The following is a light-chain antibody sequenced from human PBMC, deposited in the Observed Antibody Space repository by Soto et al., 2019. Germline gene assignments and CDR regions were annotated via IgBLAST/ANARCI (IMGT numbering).Light chain of an antibody. J-gene: IGKJ1*01. CDR3: QQYGYRPRT. CDR1: QYIGSA. CDR2: DAS. Sequence: EVVLTQSPATLSVSPGDRATLSCRASQYIGSAVAWYHQRSGQAPRLLIFDASIRVPTTPARFSGSVSGTEFTLTISSLESEDFVVYFCQQYGYRPRTFGQGTKVEIK. V-gene: IGKV3-15*01.